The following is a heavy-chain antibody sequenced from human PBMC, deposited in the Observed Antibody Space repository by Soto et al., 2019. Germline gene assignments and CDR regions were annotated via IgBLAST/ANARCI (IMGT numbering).Heavy chain of an antibody. Sequence: SETLSLTCAVSGGSISSGGYSWSWIRQPPGKGLEWIGYIYHSGSTYYNPSLKSRVTISVDTSKNQFSLKLTSVTAADTAVYYCARVGGGIAVAGFARSLGYYYYGMDVWGQGTTVTVS. CDR2: IYHSGST. V-gene: IGHV4-30-2*01. D-gene: IGHD6-19*01. CDR3: ARVGGGIAVAGFARSLGYYYYGMDV. J-gene: IGHJ6*02. CDR1: GGSISSGGYS.